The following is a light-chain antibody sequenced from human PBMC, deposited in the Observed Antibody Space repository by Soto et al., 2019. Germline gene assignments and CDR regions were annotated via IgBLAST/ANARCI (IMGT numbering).Light chain of an antibody. CDR1: QSISSW. Sequence: DIQMTQSPSTLSASVGDRVTLTCRASQSISSWLAWYQHKPGKAPKLLIYDDSGLESGVPSRFSGSGSGTDCPLPITIRQPEDFANYYVQQYIIYWTFGQGTKVEMK. V-gene: IGKV1-5*01. CDR3: QQYIIYWT. CDR2: DDS. J-gene: IGKJ1*01.